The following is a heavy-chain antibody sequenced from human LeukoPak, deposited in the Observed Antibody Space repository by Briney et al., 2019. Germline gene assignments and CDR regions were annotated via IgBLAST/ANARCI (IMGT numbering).Heavy chain of an antibody. D-gene: IGHD1-1*01. Sequence: GGSLTLSCAASGFTFNSYGMHWVRQAPGKGLEWVAAISHDGSQAYYGDSVKGRFSISRDNSKNTLYLQMNSLRPEDTAMYYCAKDVGLWQNWNWFAPWGQGTLGIVSS. CDR2: ISHDGSQA. CDR3: AKDVGLWQNWNWFAP. CDR1: GFTFNSYG. J-gene: IGHJ5*02. V-gene: IGHV3-30*18.